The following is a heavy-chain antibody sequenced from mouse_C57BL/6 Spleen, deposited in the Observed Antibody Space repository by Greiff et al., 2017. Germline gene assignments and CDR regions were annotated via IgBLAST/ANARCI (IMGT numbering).Heavy chain of an antibody. CDR1: GYAFSSYW. J-gene: IGHJ2*01. Sequence: VQLQQSGAELVKPGASVKISCKASGYAFSSYWMNWVKQRPGKGLEWIGQIYPGDGDTNYNGKFKGKATLTADKSSSTAYMQLSSLTSEDSAVYYCARGQTAQNFDYWGQGTTLTVSS. CDR2: IYPGDGDT. V-gene: IGHV1-80*01. D-gene: IGHD3-2*02. CDR3: ARGQTAQNFDY.